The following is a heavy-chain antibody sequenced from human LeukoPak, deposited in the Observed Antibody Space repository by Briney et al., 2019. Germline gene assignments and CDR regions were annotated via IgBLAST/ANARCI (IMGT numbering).Heavy chain of an antibody. CDR3: ASMIARYGYYYGMDV. CDR2: ISSSSSTI. J-gene: IGHJ6*02. Sequence: GGSLRPSCAASGFTFSSYSMNWVRQAPGKGLEWVSYISSSSSTIYYADSVKGRFTISRDNAKNSLYLQMNSLRDEDTAVYYCASMIARYGYYYGMDVWGQGTTVTVSS. V-gene: IGHV3-48*02. CDR1: GFTFSSYS. D-gene: IGHD3-22*01.